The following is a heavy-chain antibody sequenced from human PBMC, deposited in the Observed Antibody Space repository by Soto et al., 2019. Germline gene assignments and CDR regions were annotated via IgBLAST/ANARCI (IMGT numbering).Heavy chain of an antibody. CDR2: INHSGST. V-gene: IGHV4-34*01. CDR3: ARLWGGFDP. D-gene: IGHD3-16*01. J-gene: IGHJ5*02. Sequence: PSETLSLTCAVYGGSFSGYYWSWIRQPPGKGLEWIGEINHSGSTNYNPSLKSRVTISVDTSKNQFSLKLSSVTAADTAVYYCARLWGGFDPWGQGTLVTVSS. CDR1: GGSFSGYY.